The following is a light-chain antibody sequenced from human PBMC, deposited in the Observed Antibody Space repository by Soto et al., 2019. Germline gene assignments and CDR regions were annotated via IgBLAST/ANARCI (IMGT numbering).Light chain of an antibody. CDR1: QSVWGSY. CDR2: GAS. CDR3: QQYGNSPQT. V-gene: IGKV3-20*01. J-gene: IGKJ1*01. Sequence: EIVLTQSPATLSLSPGERATLSCRASQSVWGSYIAWYQQKPGQAPRLLIYGASSRATGIPNRFSGSGSGTDFTLTISRLEPEDFAVYYCQQYGNSPQTVCQGTKGDTK.